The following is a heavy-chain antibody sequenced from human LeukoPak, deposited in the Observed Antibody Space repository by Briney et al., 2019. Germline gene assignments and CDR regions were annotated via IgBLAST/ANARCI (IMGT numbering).Heavy chain of an antibody. V-gene: IGHV4-39*01. CDR2: IYYSGST. J-gene: IGHJ5*02. CDR3: ARHWSRGQLNWFDP. Sequence: SETLSLTCTVSGGSISSSSYYWGWIRQPPGKGLEWIGSIYYSGSTNYNPSLKSRVTISVDTSKNQFSLKLSSVTAADTAVYYCARHWSRGQLNWFDPWGQGTLVTVSS. D-gene: IGHD3-10*01. CDR1: GGSISSSSYY.